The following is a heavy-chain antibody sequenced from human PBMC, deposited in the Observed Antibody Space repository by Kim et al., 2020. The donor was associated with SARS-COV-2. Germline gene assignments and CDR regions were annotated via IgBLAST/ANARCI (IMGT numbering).Heavy chain of an antibody. J-gene: IGHJ5*02. V-gene: IGHV1-69*02. CDR3: ATSRYNWNAQVEA. D-gene: IGHD1-20*01. Sequence: YAPKFQGRVTITADKSPSTAYMELSSLRSEDTAVYYCATSRYNWNAQVEAWGQGTLVTVSS.